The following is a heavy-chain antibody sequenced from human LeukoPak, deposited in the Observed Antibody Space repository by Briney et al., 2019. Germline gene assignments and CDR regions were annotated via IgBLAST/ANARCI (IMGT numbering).Heavy chain of an antibody. J-gene: IGHJ3*02. CDR1: GGTFGSYA. CDR3: ARVMYRHDAFDI. V-gene: IGHV1-3*01. Sequence: ASVKVSFKASGGTFGSYAISWVRQAPGQRLEWMGWINAGNGNTKYSQKFQGRVTITRDTSASTAYMELSSLRAEDTAVYYWARVMYRHDAFDIWGQGTMVTVSS. CDR2: INAGNGNT. D-gene: IGHD1-14*01.